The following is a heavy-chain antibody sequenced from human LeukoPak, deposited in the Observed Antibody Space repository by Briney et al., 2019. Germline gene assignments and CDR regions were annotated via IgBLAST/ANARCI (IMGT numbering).Heavy chain of an antibody. J-gene: IGHJ4*02. CDR1: DGSISGHY. CDR3: ARGGASSRYFGY. Sequence: NSSETLSLTCTVSDGSISGHYWSWIRQPPGKGLEWIGFVSYSGNTNYNPSLNGRVTISLDTSKSQFSLSLNSVTAADTAVYFCARGGASSRYFGYWGQGTLVTVSS. V-gene: IGHV4-59*11. D-gene: IGHD1-26*01. CDR2: VSYSGNT.